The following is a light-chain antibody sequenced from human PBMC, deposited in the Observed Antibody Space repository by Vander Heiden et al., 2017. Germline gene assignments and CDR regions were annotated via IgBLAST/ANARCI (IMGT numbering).Light chain of an antibody. CDR2: AAS. J-gene: IGKJ2*01. Sequence: DIQRTQSAASLSASVGDRVTITCRASQSISSYLNWYHQKPGKAPKLLIYAASSFQSGVPSRFSGSGSGTDFTLTIISLQPADFATYYCQQSYSTPYTFGQGTNMEIK. CDR3: QQSYSTPYT. V-gene: IGKV1-39*01. CDR1: QSISSY.